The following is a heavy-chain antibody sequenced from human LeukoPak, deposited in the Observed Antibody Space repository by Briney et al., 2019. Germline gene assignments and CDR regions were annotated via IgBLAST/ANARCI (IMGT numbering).Heavy chain of an antibody. CDR2: ISWDGGST. V-gene: IGHV3-43D*04. J-gene: IGHJ4*02. Sequence: GGSLRLSCAASVFTFGDYAMHWVRQAPGKGLEWVSLISWDGGSTNYADSVKGRFTISRDNSKNSLYLQMNSLRAEDTALYYCAKREGYYFDHWGQGTLVTVSS. CDR1: VFTFGDYA. CDR3: AKREGYYFDH.